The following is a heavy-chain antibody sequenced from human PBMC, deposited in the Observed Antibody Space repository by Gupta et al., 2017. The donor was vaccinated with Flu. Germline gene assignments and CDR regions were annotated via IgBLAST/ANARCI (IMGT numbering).Heavy chain of an antibody. CDR3: ASHNRSWYAGYYYYGMDV. Sequence: GKGLGWVSSIRSSSSYIYYADSVKGRFTISRANAKNSLYRQMNSLRAEDTAVYYCASHNRSWYAGYYYYGMDVWGQGTTVTVSS. CDR2: IRSSSSYI. V-gene: IGHV3-21*01. J-gene: IGHJ6*02. D-gene: IGHD6-13*01.